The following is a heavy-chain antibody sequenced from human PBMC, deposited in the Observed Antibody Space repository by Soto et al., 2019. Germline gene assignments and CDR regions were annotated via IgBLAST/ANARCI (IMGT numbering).Heavy chain of an antibody. CDR1: GYSISSGYY. CDR2: IYHSGST. D-gene: IGHD5-12*01. CDR3: ARVAGMATILAFDFDY. V-gene: IGHV4-38-2*01. J-gene: IGHJ4*02. Sequence: SETLSLTCAVSGYSISSGYYWGWIRQPPGKGLEWIGSIYHSGSTYYNPSLKSRVTISVDTSKNQFSLKLSSVTAADTDVYYCARVAGMATILAFDFDYWGQGTLVTVSS.